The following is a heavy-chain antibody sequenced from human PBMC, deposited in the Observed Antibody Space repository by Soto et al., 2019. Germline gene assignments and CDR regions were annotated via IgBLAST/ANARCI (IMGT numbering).Heavy chain of an antibody. Sequence: EASVKVSCKASGYTFTNSGIIWVRQAPGQGLEWLGWINTDNGNTNYAQHLQGRVTITRDTSASTAYMELSSLRSEDTAVYYCARDPGYSYGTTWGQGTLVTVSS. CDR3: ARDPGYSYGTT. CDR1: GYTFTNSG. J-gene: IGHJ5*02. V-gene: IGHV1-18*01. CDR2: INTDNGNT. D-gene: IGHD5-18*01.